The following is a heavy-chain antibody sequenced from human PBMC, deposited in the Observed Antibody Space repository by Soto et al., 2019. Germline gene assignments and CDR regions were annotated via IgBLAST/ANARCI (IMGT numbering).Heavy chain of an antibody. CDR1: GFNFDDYA. CDR3: AKDIWELSYYFDY. Sequence: EVQLVESGGDLVQPGRSLRLSCAASGFNFDDYAMQWVRQAPGKGLEWVSGISWNSGSIGYADSVKGRFTISRDNAKNSLYLQMNSLRAEDTALYYCAKDIWELSYYFDYWGQGTLVTVSS. D-gene: IGHD3-16*02. V-gene: IGHV3-9*01. CDR2: ISWNSGSI. J-gene: IGHJ4*02.